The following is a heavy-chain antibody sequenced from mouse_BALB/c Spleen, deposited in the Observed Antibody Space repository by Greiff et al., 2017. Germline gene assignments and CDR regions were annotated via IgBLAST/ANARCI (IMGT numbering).Heavy chain of an antibody. Sequence: EVQGVESGGGLVKPGGSLKLSCAASGFTFSSYAMSWVRQTPEKRLEWVATISSGGSYTYYPDSVKGRFTISRDNAKNTLYLQMSSLRSEDTAMYYCARLYGSSYSDWYFDVWGAGTTVTVSS. CDR3: ARLYGSSYSDWYFDV. CDR1: GFTFSSYA. V-gene: IGHV5-9-3*01. J-gene: IGHJ1*01. D-gene: IGHD1-1*01. CDR2: ISSGGSYT.